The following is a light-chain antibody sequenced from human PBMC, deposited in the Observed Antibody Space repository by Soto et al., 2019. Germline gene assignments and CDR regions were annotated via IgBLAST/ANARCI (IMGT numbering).Light chain of an antibody. CDR1: QSINNH. Sequence: DIQMTQSPSSLSASGGDRVTVTCRTSQSINNHLNWYQQKPGEAPKLLIYGSSSLHYGVPSRFSGSGSGSAFTLTISSLQPEDSATYYCQQSFTAPITFGQGTRLEI. CDR2: GSS. V-gene: IGKV1-39*01. J-gene: IGKJ5*01. CDR3: QQSFTAPIT.